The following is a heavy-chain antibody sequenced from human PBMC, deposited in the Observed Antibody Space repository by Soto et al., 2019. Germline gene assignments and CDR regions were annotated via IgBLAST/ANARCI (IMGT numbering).Heavy chain of an antibody. CDR2: IFHSGAT. Sequence: QVQLQESDPGLVKPSGTLSLTCGVSGGSISSNNWWNWVRQPPGKGLEWIGEIFHSGATNYNPSLKRRVNISVDKSKNQFSLRLSSVTAADTAVYYCARLQPDTSGYYFGSWGQGTLVTVSS. V-gene: IGHV4-4*02. CDR1: GGSISSNNW. CDR3: ARLQPDTSGYYFGS. J-gene: IGHJ4*02. D-gene: IGHD3-22*01.